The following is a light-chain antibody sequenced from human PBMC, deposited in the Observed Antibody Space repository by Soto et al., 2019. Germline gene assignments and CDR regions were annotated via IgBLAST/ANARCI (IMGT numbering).Light chain of an antibody. V-gene: IGLV2-14*01. CDR2: EVS. CDR1: SGDIGGYNY. CDR3: ASYTSTRTWV. J-gene: IGLJ3*02. Sequence: QSVLTQPASVSGSPGQSITISCTGTSGDIGGYNYVSWYQQHPGKAPKLLISEVSNRPSGVSNRFSGSKSGDSASLTISGLQPEDEANYYCASYTSTRTWVFGGGTKLTVL.